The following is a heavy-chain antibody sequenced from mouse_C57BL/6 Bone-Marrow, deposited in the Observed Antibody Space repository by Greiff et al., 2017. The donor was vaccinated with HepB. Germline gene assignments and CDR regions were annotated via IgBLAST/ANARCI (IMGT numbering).Heavy chain of an antibody. D-gene: IGHD4-1*01. CDR1: GFSLTSYG. V-gene: IGHV2-9*01. J-gene: IGHJ4*01. Sequence: VKLQESGPGLVAPSQSLSITCTVSGFSLTSYGVDWVRQPPGKGLEWLGVIWGGGSTNYNSALMSRLSISKDNSKSQVFLKMNSLQTDDTAMYYCAVQLTGTRDYAMDYWGQGTSVTVSS. CDR2: IWGGGST. CDR3: AVQLTGTRDYAMDY.